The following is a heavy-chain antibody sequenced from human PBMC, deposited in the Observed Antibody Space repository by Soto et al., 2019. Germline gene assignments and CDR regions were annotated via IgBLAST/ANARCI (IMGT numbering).Heavy chain of an antibody. D-gene: IGHD3-22*01. CDR2: IYPGDSDT. J-gene: IGHJ4*02. Sequence: GESLKFSCKGSGYSFTSYWIGWVRQMPGKGLEWMGIIYPGDSDTRYSPSFQGQVTISADKSISTAYLQWSSLKASDTAMYYCARQEGDYYDSSGYDYWGQGTLVTVSS. V-gene: IGHV5-51*01. CDR3: ARQEGDYYDSSGYDY. CDR1: GYSFTSYW.